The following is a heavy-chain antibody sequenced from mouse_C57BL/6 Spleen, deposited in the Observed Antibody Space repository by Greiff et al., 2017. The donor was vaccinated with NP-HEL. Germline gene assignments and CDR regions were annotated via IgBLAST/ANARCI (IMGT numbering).Heavy chain of an antibody. Sequence: VQLQQSGAELVKPGASVKLSCKASGYTFTSYWMHWVKQRPGQGLEWIGMIHPNSGSTNYNEKFKSKATLTVDKSSITAYMQLSSLTAEDSAVYYCAEILLRYIWGQGTTLTVSS. V-gene: IGHV1-64*01. D-gene: IGHD1-1*01. CDR1: GYTFTSYW. CDR2: IHPNSGST. J-gene: IGHJ2*01. CDR3: AEILLRYI.